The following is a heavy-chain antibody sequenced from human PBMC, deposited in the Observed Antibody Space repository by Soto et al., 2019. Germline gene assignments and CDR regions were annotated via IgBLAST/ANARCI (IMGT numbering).Heavy chain of an antibody. CDR1: GFAFSNAW. CDR2: IKSKTDGGAT. CDR3: TRDSGRGGDCYENYFDY. Sequence: GGSLRLSCAASGFAFSNAWMNWVRQAPGKGLEWVGRIKSKTDGGATEYAASVKGRFTMSRDDSKSIAYLQMNSLKTEDTAVYYCTRDSGRGGDCYENYFDYWGQGTLVTVSS. D-gene: IGHD2-21*02. V-gene: IGHV3-15*07. J-gene: IGHJ4*02.